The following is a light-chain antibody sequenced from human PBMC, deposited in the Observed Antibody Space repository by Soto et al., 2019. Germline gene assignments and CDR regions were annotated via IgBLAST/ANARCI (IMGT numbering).Light chain of an antibody. CDR3: QQRSNWPT. J-gene: IGKJ3*01. Sequence: EIVLTQSPATLSLSPGERATLSCSASQSVSSYLAWYQQKPGQAPRLLIYDASNRATGIPARFSGSVSGTDSTLTISSLEPEDFAVYYSQQRSNWPTFGPGTKVDIK. V-gene: IGKV3-11*01. CDR1: QSVSSY. CDR2: DAS.